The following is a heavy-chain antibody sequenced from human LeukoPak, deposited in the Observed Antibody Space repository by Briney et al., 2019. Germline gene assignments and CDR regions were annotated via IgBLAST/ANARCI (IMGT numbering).Heavy chain of an antibody. Sequence: PGGSLRLSCAASGFTFSSYSMNWVRQAPGKGLEWVSSISSSSSYIYYAGSVKGRFTISRDNAKNSLYLQMNSLRAEDTAVYYCVRAANMVSGAFDIWGQGTMVTVSS. CDR2: ISSSSSYI. J-gene: IGHJ3*02. V-gene: IGHV3-21*01. D-gene: IGHD3-10*01. CDR1: GFTFSSYS. CDR3: VRAANMVSGAFDI.